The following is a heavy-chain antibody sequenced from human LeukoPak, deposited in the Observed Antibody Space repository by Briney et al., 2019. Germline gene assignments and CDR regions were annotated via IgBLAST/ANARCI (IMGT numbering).Heavy chain of an antibody. Sequence: ASVKVSCKASGYTFTSYGIIWVRQAPGQGLEWMGGIRTYDDNANYAERLQGRVTITADKSTSTAYMELSRLRSDDTAVYYCARDSGERGSGSYLIAYWGQGTLVTVSS. CDR1: GYTFTSYG. D-gene: IGHD3-10*01. CDR2: IRTYDDNA. CDR3: ARDSGERGSGSYLIAY. J-gene: IGHJ4*02. V-gene: IGHV1-18*01.